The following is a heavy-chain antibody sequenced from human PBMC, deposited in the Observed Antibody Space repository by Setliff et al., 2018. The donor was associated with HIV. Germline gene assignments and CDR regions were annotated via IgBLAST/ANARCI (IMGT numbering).Heavy chain of an antibody. CDR3: ARQDGTTVLSKDFDY. V-gene: IGHV1-18*01. CDR2: INTYNGNT. CDR1: GYTFTSYG. D-gene: IGHD4-17*01. Sequence: ASVKVSCKASGYTFTSYGISWVRQAPGQGLEWMGWINTYNGNTNYAQKVQGRVTMTTDTSTSTAYMELSSLRSDDTAVYYCARQDGTTVLSKDFDYWGQGTLVTVSS. J-gene: IGHJ4*02.